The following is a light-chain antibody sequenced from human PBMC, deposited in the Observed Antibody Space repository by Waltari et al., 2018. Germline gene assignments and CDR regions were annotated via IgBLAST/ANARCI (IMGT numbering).Light chain of an antibody. CDR2: GAS. V-gene: IGKV3-20*01. CDR3: QQFDASPFA. Sequence: EIVLTQSPGTLSLSPGERAPLPCRASPSLGGSLAWYQHKPGQAPRLLIFGASGRATGIPDRFSGSGSATEFSLTISRLEPEDFAVYYCQQFDASPFAFGPGTRVDIK. CDR1: PSLGGS. J-gene: IGKJ3*01.